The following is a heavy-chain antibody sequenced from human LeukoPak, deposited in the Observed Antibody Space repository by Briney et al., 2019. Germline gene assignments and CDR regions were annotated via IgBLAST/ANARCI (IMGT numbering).Heavy chain of an antibody. CDR3: AREVREQQLEEDY. J-gene: IGHJ4*02. D-gene: IGHD6-13*01. CDR2: INPNSGGT. Sequence: ASVKVSCKASGYTFTGYYMHWVRQAPGQGLEWMGWINPNSGGTNYAQKFQGRVTMTRDTSISTAYMELRSLRSDDTAVYYCAREVREQQLEEDYWGQGTLVTVSS. CDR1: GYTFTGYY. V-gene: IGHV1-2*02.